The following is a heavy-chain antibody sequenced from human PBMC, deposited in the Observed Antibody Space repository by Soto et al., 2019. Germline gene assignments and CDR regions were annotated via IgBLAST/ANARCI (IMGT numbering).Heavy chain of an antibody. CDR1: GGAMSDNV. D-gene: IGHD3-10*01. Sequence: SETLSLTCTGFGGAMSDNVWTWIRQPAGKGLEWIGRIHGRGSTSYNSSLRNRLTMSGHTSSNQISLILRSVTAADTAVYYCARDLQSATMNRGVPLAYHSFDPWGHGTLVTVSS. J-gene: IGHJ5*02. V-gene: IGHV4-4*07. CDR2: IHGRGST. CDR3: ARDLQSATMNRGVPLAYHSFDP.